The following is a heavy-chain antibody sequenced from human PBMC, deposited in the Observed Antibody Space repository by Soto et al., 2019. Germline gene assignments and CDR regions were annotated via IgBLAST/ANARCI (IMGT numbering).Heavy chain of an antibody. CDR2: ISGSGGNT. J-gene: IGHJ4*02. CDR3: AKPNLHCSSTSCYDY. V-gene: IGHV3-23*01. D-gene: IGHD2-2*01. Sequence: HPGGSLRLSCAASGFTFSSYAMSWVRQAPGKGLEWVSVISGSGGNTYYADSVKGRFTISRDNSKNTVFLQMNSLRAEDTAVYYCAKPNLHCSSTSCYDYWGQGTRVTVSS. CDR1: GFTFSSYA.